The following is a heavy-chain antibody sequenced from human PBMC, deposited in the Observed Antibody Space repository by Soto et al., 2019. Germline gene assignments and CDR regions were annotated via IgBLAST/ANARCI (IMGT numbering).Heavy chain of an antibody. D-gene: IGHD2-21*02. J-gene: IGHJ6*02. CDR1: GGSFSGYY. Sequence: SETLSLTCAVYGGSFSGYYWSWIRQPPGKGLEWIGEINHSGSTNYNPSLKSRVTISVDMSKNQFSLKLSSVTAADTAVYYCARGRKVVTPPYYYYYGMDVWGQGTTVTVSS. CDR3: ARGRKVVTPPYYYYYGMDV. CDR2: INHSGST. V-gene: IGHV4-34*01.